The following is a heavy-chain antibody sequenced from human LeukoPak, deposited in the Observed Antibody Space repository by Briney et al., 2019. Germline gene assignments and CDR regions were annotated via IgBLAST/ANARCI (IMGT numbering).Heavy chain of an antibody. V-gene: IGHV4-34*01. J-gene: IGHJ4*02. CDR2: INHSGSI. Sequence: KPSETLSLTCAIYGGSFSGYSWSWIRQPPGKGLEWIGEINHSGSINYNPSLKSRVTISSDTSKNQFSLKLSSVTAADTAVYYCARDLGSGSYFQVPDYWGQGTLVTVSS. CDR1: GGSFSGYS. CDR3: ARDLGSGSYFQVPDY. D-gene: IGHD1-26*01.